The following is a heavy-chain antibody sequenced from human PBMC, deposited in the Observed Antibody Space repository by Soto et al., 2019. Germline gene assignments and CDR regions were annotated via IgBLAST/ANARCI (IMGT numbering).Heavy chain of an antibody. CDR2: IYPSDSDI. J-gene: IGHJ6*02. CDR3: ERKDYSNYRGGMDV. V-gene: IGHV5-51*01. CDR1: GYSFTSHW. Sequence: GESLKISCKTSGYSFTSHWIAWVRQMPGKGLEWMGIIYPSDSDIRYRPSFQGQVTISVDKSISTAYLKWSSLKASDTATYYCERKDYSNYRGGMDVWGQGNTVTVSS. D-gene: IGHD2-2*01.